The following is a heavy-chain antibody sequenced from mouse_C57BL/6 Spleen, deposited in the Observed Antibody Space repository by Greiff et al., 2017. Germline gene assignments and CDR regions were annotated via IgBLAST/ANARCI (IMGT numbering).Heavy chain of an antibody. Sequence: LVESGAELARPGASVKLSCKASGYTFTSYGISWVKQRTGQGLEWIGEIYPRSGNTYYNEKFKGKATLTADKSSSTAYMELRSLTSEDSAVYFCARWGAYYSNYVAYWGQGTLVTVSA. CDR3: ARWGAYYSNYVAY. CDR2: IYPRSGNT. J-gene: IGHJ3*01. V-gene: IGHV1-81*01. D-gene: IGHD2-5*01. CDR1: GYTFTSYG.